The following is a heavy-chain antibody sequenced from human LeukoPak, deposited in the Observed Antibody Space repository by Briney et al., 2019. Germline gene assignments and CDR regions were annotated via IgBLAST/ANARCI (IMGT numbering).Heavy chain of an antibody. CDR3: ATTPRGYYDILTGYPVYYFDY. CDR2: ICYSGST. D-gene: IGHD3-9*01. J-gene: IGHJ4*02. CDR1: GGSISSSSYY. Sequence: SETLSLTCTASGGSISSSSYYWGWIRQPPGKGLEWIGSICYSGSTYYNPSLKSRVTISVDTSKNQFSLKLSSVTAADTAVYYCATTPRGYYDILTGYPVYYFDYWGQGTLVTVSS. V-gene: IGHV4-39*01.